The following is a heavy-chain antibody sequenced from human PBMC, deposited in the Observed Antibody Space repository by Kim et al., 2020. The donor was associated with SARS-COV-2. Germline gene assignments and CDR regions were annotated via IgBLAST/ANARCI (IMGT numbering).Heavy chain of an antibody. Sequence: SETLSLTCAVYGGSFSGYYWSWIRQPPGKGLEWIGEINHSGSTNYNPSLKSRVTISVDTSKNQFSLKLSSVTAADTAVYYCARGRFGYSGYPGSFDYWGQGTLVTVSS. V-gene: IGHV4-34*01. J-gene: IGHJ4*02. CDR2: INHSGST. CDR1: GGSFSGYY. CDR3: ARGRFGYSGYPGSFDY. D-gene: IGHD5-12*01.